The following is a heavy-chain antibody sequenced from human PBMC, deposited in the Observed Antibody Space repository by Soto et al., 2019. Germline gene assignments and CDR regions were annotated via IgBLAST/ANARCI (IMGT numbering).Heavy chain of an antibody. V-gene: IGHV1-69*06. CDR1: GDTFNRYA. CDR3: ANVAGRDDAFDI. Sequence: QEQLVQSGAEVKKPGSSVKVSCKASGDTFNRYALHWVRQAPGQRPEWMGGIIAIFETPNYAQKFQGRVSITADKSTTTVYMEMRSLTSADTALYYCANVAGRDDAFDIWGQGTMVTVSS. J-gene: IGHJ3*02. CDR2: IIAIFETP.